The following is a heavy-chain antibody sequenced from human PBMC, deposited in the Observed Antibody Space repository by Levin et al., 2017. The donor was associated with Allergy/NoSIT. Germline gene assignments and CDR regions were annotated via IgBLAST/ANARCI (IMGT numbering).Heavy chain of an antibody. CDR3: ARGTVVHIRDYYYYGMDV. Sequence: SETLSLTCTVSGGSISSYYWSWIRQPPGKGLEWIGYIYYSGSTNYNPSLKSRVTISVDTSKNQFSLKLSSVTAADTAVYYCARGTVVHIRDYYYYGMDVWGQGTTVTVSS. CDR2: IYYSGST. J-gene: IGHJ6*02. CDR1: GGSISSYY. V-gene: IGHV4-59*01. D-gene: IGHD2-15*01.